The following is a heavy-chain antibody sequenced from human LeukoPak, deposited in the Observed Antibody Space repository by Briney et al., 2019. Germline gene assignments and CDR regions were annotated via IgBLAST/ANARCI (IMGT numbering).Heavy chain of an antibody. CDR3: ARVSSGSTADFDY. D-gene: IGHD6-19*01. CDR1: GGTISSYY. Sequence: SETLSLTCTVSGGTISSYYWSWIRQPPGKGLEWIGYIYYSGSTNYNPSLKSRAAMSVDTSKNQFSLKLSSVTAADTAVYYCARVSSGSTADFDYWGQGTLVSVSS. J-gene: IGHJ4*02. V-gene: IGHV4-59*01. CDR2: IYYSGST.